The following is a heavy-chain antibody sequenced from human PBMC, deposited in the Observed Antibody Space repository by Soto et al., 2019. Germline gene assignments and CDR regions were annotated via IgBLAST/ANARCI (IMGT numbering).Heavy chain of an antibody. CDR3: ARDLWGYCGTDCYPLDV. CDR1: GGSISSGDYY. D-gene: IGHD2-21*02. J-gene: IGHJ6*02. V-gene: IGHV4-61*08. CDR2: IYYSGRT. Sequence: SETLSLTCTVSGGSISSGDYYWSWIRQPPGKGLEWIGYIYYSGRTVYNPSFKSRVTISVDTSKNQFSLQLDSVTAADTAVYYCARDLWGYCGTDCYPLDVWGQGTTVTVSS.